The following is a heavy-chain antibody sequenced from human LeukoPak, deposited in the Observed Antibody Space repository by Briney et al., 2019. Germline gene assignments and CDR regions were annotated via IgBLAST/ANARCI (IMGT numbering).Heavy chain of an antibody. CDR1: GGTFSSYA. D-gene: IGHD2-21*02. CDR3: ARDLPKMTDWYFDL. CDR2: IIPIFGTA. V-gene: IGHV1-69*05. Sequence: ASVKVSCKASGGTFSSYASSWVRQAPGQGLEWMGRIIPIFGTANYAQKFQGRVTITTDESTSTAYMELSSLRSEDTAVYYCARDLPKMTDWYFDLWGRGTLVTVSS. J-gene: IGHJ2*01.